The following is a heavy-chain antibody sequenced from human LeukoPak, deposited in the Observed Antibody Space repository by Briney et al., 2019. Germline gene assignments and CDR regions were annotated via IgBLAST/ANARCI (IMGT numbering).Heavy chain of an antibody. Sequence: GALRLSCAASGFTFSDYYMSWIRQAPGKGLEWVSYISSSGSTIYYADSVKGRFTISRDNAKNSLYLQMNSLRAEDTAVYYCAGDYGPTRGPGYSEGDYWGQGTLVTVSS. CDR1: GFTFSDYY. J-gene: IGHJ4*02. V-gene: IGHV3-11*01. CDR3: AGDYGPTRGPGYSEGDY. CDR2: ISSSGSTI. D-gene: IGHD5-18*01.